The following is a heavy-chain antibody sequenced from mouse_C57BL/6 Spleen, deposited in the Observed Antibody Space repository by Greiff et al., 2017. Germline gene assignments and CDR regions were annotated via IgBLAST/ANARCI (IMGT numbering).Heavy chain of an antibody. Sequence: VQLKESGPELVKPGASVKISCKASGYSFTGYYMNWVKQSPEKSLEWIGEINPSTGGTTYNQKFKAKATLTVDKSSSTAYMQLKSLTSEDSAVYYCARWDYDYDDYYAMDYWGQGTSVTVSS. CDR2: INPSTGGT. CDR1: GYSFTGYY. CDR3: ARWDYDYDDYYAMDY. D-gene: IGHD2-4*01. V-gene: IGHV1-42*01. J-gene: IGHJ4*01.